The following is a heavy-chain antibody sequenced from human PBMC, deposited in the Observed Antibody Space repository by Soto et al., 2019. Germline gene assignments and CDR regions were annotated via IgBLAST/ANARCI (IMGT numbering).Heavy chain of an antibody. CDR2: FYHSGTT. D-gene: IGHD2-8*01. Sequence: SETLSLTCTVSGGSIKNYFWSWIRQPQGKGLEWIGHFYHSGTTNYSPALKSRVTISIDQSKNQFSLRLNSVTAADTAVYFCARDPGYCTNGVCPIFDFWGQGIPVTVSS. CDR3: ARDPGYCTNGVCPIFDF. CDR1: GGSIKNYF. J-gene: IGHJ4*02. V-gene: IGHV4-59*01.